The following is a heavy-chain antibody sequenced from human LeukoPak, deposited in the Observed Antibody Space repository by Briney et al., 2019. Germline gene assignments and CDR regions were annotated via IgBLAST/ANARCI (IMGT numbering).Heavy chain of an antibody. J-gene: IGHJ4*02. CDR3: AREGYSSGWYEKGFDY. Sequence: GASVKVSCKASGYTFTGYYMHWVRQAPGQGLEWMGWINPNSGGTNYAQKFQGRVTMTRDTSISTAYMELSRLRSDDTAVYYCAREGYSSGWYEKGFDYWGQGTLVTVSS. V-gene: IGHV1-2*02. D-gene: IGHD6-19*01. CDR1: GYTFTGYY. CDR2: INPNSGGT.